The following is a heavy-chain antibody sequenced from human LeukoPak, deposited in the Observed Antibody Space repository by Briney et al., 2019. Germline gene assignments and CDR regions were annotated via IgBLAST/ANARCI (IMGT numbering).Heavy chain of an antibody. D-gene: IGHD3-22*01. J-gene: IGHJ4*02. CDR2: IYYSGST. CDR1: GGSISISSYY. CDR3: ARHFREYYDSSGAHFDY. V-gene: IGHV4-39*01. Sequence: SETLSLTCTVSGGSISISSYYWGWIRQPPGKGLEWIVSIYYSGSTYYNPSLKSRVTISVDTSKNQFSLKLSSVTAADTAVYYSARHFREYYDSSGAHFDYWGQGTLVTVSS.